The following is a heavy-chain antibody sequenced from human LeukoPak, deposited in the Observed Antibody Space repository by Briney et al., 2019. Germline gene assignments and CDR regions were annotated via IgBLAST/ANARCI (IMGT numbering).Heavy chain of an antibody. J-gene: IGHJ5*02. CDR1: GGSISSYY. D-gene: IGHD6-19*01. CDR2: IYTSGST. CDR3: AREPLIGRQWLVMYNWFDP. Sequence: SETLSLTCTVSGGSISSYYWSWIRQPAGKGLEWIGRIYTSGSTNYNPSLKSRVTMSVDTSKNQFSLKLSSVTAADTAVYYCAREPLIGRQWLVMYNWFDPWGQGTLVTVSS. V-gene: IGHV4-4*07.